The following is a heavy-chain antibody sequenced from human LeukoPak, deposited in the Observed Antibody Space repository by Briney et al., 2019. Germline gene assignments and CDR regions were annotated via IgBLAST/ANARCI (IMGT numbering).Heavy chain of an antibody. CDR2: INPSGGRG. CDR1: GYTFTSYY. V-gene: IGHV1-46*01. J-gene: IGHJ4*02. CDR3: ARGSSTWMFDY. Sequence: ASVKVSCKASGYTFTSYYMHWVRQAPGQGLEWMGIINPSGGRGTYAQRFQGRVTMTSDTSTKTVYMEMISLKSEDTAVYYCARGSSTWMFDYWGQGTLVTVSS. D-gene: IGHD2-2*01.